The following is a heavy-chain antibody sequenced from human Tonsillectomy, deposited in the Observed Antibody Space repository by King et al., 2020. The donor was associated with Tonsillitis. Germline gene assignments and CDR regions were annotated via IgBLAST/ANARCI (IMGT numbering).Heavy chain of an antibody. D-gene: IGHD1-26*01. V-gene: IGHV3-23*04. Sequence: VQLVESGGGLVQPGGSLRLSCAASGFTFSSYAMSWVRQAPGKGLEWVSAISGSGGSTYYADSVKGRFTISRDNAKNTLYLQMNSLRAEDTAVYYCAKAGGVGATQAGVDFDYWGQGTLVTVSS. J-gene: IGHJ4*02. CDR1: GFTFSSYA. CDR2: ISGSGGST. CDR3: AKAGGVGATQAGVDFDY.